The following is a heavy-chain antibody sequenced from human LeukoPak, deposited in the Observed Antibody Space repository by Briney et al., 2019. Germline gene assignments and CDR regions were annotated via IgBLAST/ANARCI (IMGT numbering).Heavy chain of an antibody. CDR2: IYHSGST. CDR1: GGSIRNYS. CDR3: ARMMYYYGSGSGFDP. V-gene: IGHV4-30-2*01. Sequence: SETLSLTCTVSGGSIRNYSWSWIRQPPGKGLEWIGYIYHSGSTYYNPSLKSRVTISVDRSKNQFSLKLSSVTAADTAVYYCARMMYYYGSGSGFDPWGQGTLVTVSS. J-gene: IGHJ5*02. D-gene: IGHD3-10*01.